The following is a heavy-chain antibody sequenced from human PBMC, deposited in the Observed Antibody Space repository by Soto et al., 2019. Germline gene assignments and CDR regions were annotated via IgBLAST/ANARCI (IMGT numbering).Heavy chain of an antibody. J-gene: IGHJ6*02. CDR2: ISSSDSTI. CDR1: GFSLSSYQ. CDR3: ARFDYDSDYYYGMDV. D-gene: IGHD4-17*01. V-gene: IGHV3-48*03. Sequence: SLRLSCAASGFSLSSYQMNWVRQAPGKGLEWILYISSSDSTIFYADSVKGRFTVSRDNANNSLYLQMNSLRADDTAVYYCARFDYDSDYYYGMDVWGQGTTVTVSS.